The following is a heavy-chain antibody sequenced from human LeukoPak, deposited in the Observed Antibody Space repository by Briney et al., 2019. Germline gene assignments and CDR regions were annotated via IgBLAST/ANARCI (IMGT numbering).Heavy chain of an antibody. V-gene: IGHV5-51*01. D-gene: IGHD3-22*01. CDR3: ARGSYYDSSGYYYRAQLWFDP. CDR1: GYSFTSYW. CDR2: IYPGDSDT. J-gene: IGHJ5*02. Sequence: GESLKISCKGSGYSFTSYWIGWVRQMPGEGLEWMGIIYPGDSDTRYSPSFQGQVTISADKSISTAYLQWSSLKASDTAMYYCARGSYYDSSGYYYRAQLWFDPWGQGTLVTVSS.